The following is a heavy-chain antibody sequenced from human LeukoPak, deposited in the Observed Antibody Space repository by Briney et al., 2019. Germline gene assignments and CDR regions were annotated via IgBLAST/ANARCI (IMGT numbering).Heavy chain of an antibody. CDR2: ISYDGSNK. V-gene: IGHV3-30-3*01. CDR3: ARYDCSGSSRLPDY. D-gene: IGHD2-15*01. CDR1: GFTFSSYA. Sequence: GGSLRLSCAASGFTFSSYAMHWVRQAPGKGLEWVAVISYDGSNKYYADSVKGRFTISRDNSKNTLYLQMNSLRAEDTAVYYCARYDCSGSSRLPDYWGQGTLVTVSS. J-gene: IGHJ4*02.